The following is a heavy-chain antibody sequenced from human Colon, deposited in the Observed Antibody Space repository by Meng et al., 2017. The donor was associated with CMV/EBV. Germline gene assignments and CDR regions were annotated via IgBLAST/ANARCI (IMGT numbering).Heavy chain of an antibody. CDR2: VYYTGST. D-gene: IGHD2-21*02. J-gene: IGHJ4*02. V-gene: IGHV4-61*01. CDR1: GGTVKSGSDN. CDR3: ARGKTMYGVTYYFDS. Sequence: GGTVKSGSDNWSGIRQPPGKGLGWIGHVYYTGSTNYNPSLRGRVTMSMDTSKNQFSLMLNSVTAADTAVYYCARGKTMYGVTYYFDSWGLGTLVTVSS.